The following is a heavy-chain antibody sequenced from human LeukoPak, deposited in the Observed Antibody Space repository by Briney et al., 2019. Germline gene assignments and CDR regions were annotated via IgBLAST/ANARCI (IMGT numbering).Heavy chain of an antibody. V-gene: IGHV1-8*01. D-gene: IGHD5-12*01. CDR3: ARRLRFWFDP. Sequence: ASVKVSCKASGYTFTSYDINWVRQATGQGLEWMGWMNPNSGNTSYPQKFQGRVTMTRNTSISTAYMELSSLRSEDTAVYYCARRLRFWFDPWGQGTLVTVSS. CDR2: MNPNSGNT. J-gene: IGHJ5*02. CDR1: GYTFTSYD.